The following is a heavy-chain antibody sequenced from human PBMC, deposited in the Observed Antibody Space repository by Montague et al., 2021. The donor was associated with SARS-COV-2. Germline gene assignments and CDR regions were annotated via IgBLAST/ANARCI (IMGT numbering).Heavy chain of an antibody. Sequence: SETLSLTCAVYTEAFNGYYWTWIRQPPGKGLEWIGEVSHPGSAKYNPSLKNRVTISVDTYRKQVSLRLTSVTAADTATYYCARGVYSRVIFVVSPRYYFDYWGQGTLVTVSS. D-gene: IGHD3-9*01. V-gene: IGHV4-34*01. CDR3: ARGVYSRVIFVVSPRYYFDY. CDR1: TEAFNGYY. J-gene: IGHJ4*02. CDR2: VSHPGSA.